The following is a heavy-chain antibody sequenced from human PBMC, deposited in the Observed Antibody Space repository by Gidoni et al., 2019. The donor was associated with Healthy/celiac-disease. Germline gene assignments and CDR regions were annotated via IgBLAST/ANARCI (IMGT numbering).Heavy chain of an antibody. CDR1: GGSFRGYY. CDR2: IKHSGST. J-gene: IGHJ5*02. V-gene: IGHV4-34*01. CDR3: ARAPRQIWLLGGWFDP. Sequence: VQLHQWGAGLLQPSETLSFTCAVYGGSFRGYYWSWIRQPPGQGLEWMGEIKHSGSTHYNPALKSRGTISVDTSKNQFSLKLSSVTAADTAVYYCARAPRQIWLLGGWFDPWGQGTLVTVSS. D-gene: IGHD5-18*01.